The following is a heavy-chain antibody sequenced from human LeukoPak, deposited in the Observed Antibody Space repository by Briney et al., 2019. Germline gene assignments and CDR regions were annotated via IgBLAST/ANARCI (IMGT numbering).Heavy chain of an antibody. Sequence: ASVKVSCKASGGTFSSYAISWVRQAPGQGLEWMGGIIPIFGTANYAQKFQGRVTITTDESTSTAYMELSSLRSEDTAVYYCARTAGYSSSWYPGGFDPWGQGTLVTVSS. CDR3: ARTAGYSSSWYPGGFDP. CDR2: IIPIFGTA. V-gene: IGHV1-69*05. CDR1: GGTFSSYA. D-gene: IGHD6-13*01. J-gene: IGHJ5*02.